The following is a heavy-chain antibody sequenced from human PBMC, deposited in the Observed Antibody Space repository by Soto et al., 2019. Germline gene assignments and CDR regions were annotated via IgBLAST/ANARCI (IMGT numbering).Heavy chain of an antibody. J-gene: IGHJ6*02. Sequence: GESLKISCKGSGYRFSSYRIAWVRQMPGKGLEWMGIIYPGDSDTMYSPSFQGQVTFSADRSTSTAYLQWSSLKASDTAMYYCARQGSNGAYYYYGMDVWGQGTTVTVSS. D-gene: IGHD2-8*01. CDR2: IYPGDSDT. V-gene: IGHV5-51*01. CDR3: ARQGSNGAYYYYGMDV. CDR1: GYRFSSYR.